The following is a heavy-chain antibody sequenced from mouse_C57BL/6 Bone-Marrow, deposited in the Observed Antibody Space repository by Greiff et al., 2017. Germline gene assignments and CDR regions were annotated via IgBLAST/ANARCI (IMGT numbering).Heavy chain of an antibody. D-gene: IGHD1-1*01. CDR1: GYAFTNYL. J-gene: IGHJ2*01. Sequence: QVQLKESGAELVRPGTSVKVSCKASGYAFTNYLIAWVQQRPGQGLEWIGVINPGSGGTNYNEKFKGKAPLTAATSSSTAYMQLSSLTSEDSAVYCWARKGLFYGSSSDYWGQGTTLTVSS. V-gene: IGHV1-54*01. CDR3: ARKGLFYGSSSDY. CDR2: INPGSGGT.